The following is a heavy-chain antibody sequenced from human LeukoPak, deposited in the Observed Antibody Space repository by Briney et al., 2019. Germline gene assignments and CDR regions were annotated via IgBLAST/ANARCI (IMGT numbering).Heavy chain of an antibody. Sequence: TSETLSLTCAVYGGSFSGYYWSWIRQPPGKGLEWIGEINHSGSTNYNPSLKSRVTISVDTSKNQFSLKLSSVTAADTAVYYCASYYYGSGSYWGVLDYWGQGTLVTVSS. CDR1: GGSFSGYY. V-gene: IGHV4-34*01. CDR3: ASYYYGSGSYWGVLDY. CDR2: INHSGST. D-gene: IGHD3-10*01. J-gene: IGHJ4*02.